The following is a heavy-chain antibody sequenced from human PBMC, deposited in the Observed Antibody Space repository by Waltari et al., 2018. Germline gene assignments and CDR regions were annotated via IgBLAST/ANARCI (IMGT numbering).Heavy chain of an antibody. V-gene: IGHV5-51*03. CDR3: ARYGHYDFWSGHFDY. CDR2: IYPGDSDT. CDR1: GYSFTSYL. D-gene: IGHD3-3*01. J-gene: IGHJ4*02. Sequence: EVQLMQSGAEVKKPGASLKISCKGSGYSFTSYLIGWVRQIAGKGLEWMGIIYPGDSDTRYSPSFQGQVTISADKSISTAYLQWSSLKASDTAMYYCARYGHYDFWSGHFDYWGQGTLVTVSS.